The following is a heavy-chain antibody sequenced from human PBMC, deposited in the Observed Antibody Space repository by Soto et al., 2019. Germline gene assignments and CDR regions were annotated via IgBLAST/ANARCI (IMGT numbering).Heavy chain of an antibody. CDR1: GFTFSNYA. V-gene: IGHV3-23*01. Sequence: EVQLLDSGGGLVQPGGSLRLSCAASGFTFSNYAMTWVRQGPGKGLEWVSGISGSVGRSYYADSVKGRFTISRDNSKSTLYLQMNSLRDEETAVYYCAKAYFVWSSEQPYYFDFWCQGTLFTGSS. CDR3: AKAYFVWSSEQPYYFDF. D-gene: IGHD3-16*01. CDR2: ISGSVGRS. J-gene: IGHJ4*02.